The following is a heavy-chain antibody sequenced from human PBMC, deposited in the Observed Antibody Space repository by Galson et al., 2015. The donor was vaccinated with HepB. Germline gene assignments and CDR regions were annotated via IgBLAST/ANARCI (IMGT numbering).Heavy chain of an antibody. CDR3: ARDLRTQQLVDY. CDR2: ISDSGGST. J-gene: IGHJ4*02. Sequence: SLRLSCAASGFTFSSYAMSWVRQAPGKGLEWVSAISDSGGSTYYADSVKGRFTISRDNSKNTLYLQMNSLRAEDTAVYYCARDLRTQQLVDYWGQGTLVTVSS. D-gene: IGHD6-13*01. CDR1: GFTFSSYA. V-gene: IGHV3-23*01.